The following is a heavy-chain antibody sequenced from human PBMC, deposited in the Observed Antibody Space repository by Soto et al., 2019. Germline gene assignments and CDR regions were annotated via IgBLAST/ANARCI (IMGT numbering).Heavy chain of an antibody. CDR3: ATVPYSSGWYC. Sequence: EVQLVESGGGLVQPGGSLRLSCAASGFTFSSYWMTWVRQAPGKGLEWVANIKQDGSEKYYVDSVKGRFTISRDNAKKSLYLQRNDLRAEDTAVYYCATVPYSSGWYCWGQGTLVTVSS. D-gene: IGHD6-13*01. V-gene: IGHV3-7*02. J-gene: IGHJ4*02. CDR1: GFTFSSYW. CDR2: IKQDGSEK.